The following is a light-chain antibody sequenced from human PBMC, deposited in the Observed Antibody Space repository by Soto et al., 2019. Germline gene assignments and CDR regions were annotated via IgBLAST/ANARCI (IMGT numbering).Light chain of an antibody. Sequence: DIQMTQSPSTLSASVGDRVTITFRASQSISSWLAWYQQKPGKAPNLLIYAASNMLGGVPPRFSGSGSGTNFTLTISSLQPEDFATYYCQQSYSTLTFGQGTRLEIK. V-gene: IGKV1-39*01. CDR1: QSISSW. CDR2: AAS. J-gene: IGKJ5*01. CDR3: QQSYSTLT.